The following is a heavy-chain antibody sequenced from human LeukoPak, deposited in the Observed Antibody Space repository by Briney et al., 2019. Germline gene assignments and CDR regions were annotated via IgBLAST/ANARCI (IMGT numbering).Heavy chain of an antibody. CDR1: GYTFTSYG. Sequence: ASVKVSCKASGYTFTSYGINWVRQATGQGLEWMGWMNPNSGNTGYAQKFQGRVTMTRNTSISTAYMELSSLRSEDTAVYYCARKTVVAVAGYYGMDVWGQGTTVTVSS. D-gene: IGHD6-19*01. CDR2: MNPNSGNT. V-gene: IGHV1-8*01. CDR3: ARKTVVAVAGYYGMDV. J-gene: IGHJ6*02.